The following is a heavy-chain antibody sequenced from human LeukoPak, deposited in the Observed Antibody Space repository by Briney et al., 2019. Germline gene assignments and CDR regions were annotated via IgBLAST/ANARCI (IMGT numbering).Heavy chain of an antibody. J-gene: IGHJ1*01. D-gene: IGHD5-12*01. V-gene: IGHV3-30*18. CDR2: ISYDGSNK. CDR3: AKDRHSGYDDEYFQH. CDR1: GFTFSTYW. Sequence: QTGGSLRLSCAASGFTFSTYWMSWVRQAPGKGLEWVAVISYDGSNKYYADSVKGRFTISRDNSKNTLYLQMNSLRAEDTAVYYCAKDRHSGYDDEYFQHWGQGTLVTVSS.